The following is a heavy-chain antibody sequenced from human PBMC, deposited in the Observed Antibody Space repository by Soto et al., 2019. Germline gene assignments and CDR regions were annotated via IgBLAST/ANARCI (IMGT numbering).Heavy chain of an antibody. Sequence: GGSLRLSCAASGFTFSSYSMNWVRQAPGKGLEWVSVIWYGRSNKYYADSVKGRFTISRDNSKNTLYLQMNSLRAEDTAVYYCAREVTAMVTSDYYYYGMDVWGQGTTVTVPS. CDR2: IWYGRSNK. CDR1: GFTFSSYS. D-gene: IGHD5-18*01. J-gene: IGHJ6*02. V-gene: IGHV3-33*08. CDR3: AREVTAMVTSDYYYYGMDV.